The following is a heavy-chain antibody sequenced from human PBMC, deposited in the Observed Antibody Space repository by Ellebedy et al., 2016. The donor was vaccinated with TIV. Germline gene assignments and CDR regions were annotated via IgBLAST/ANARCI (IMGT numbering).Heavy chain of an antibody. V-gene: IGHV1-18*01. Sequence: AASVKVSCKASGYDFTTYGIGWVRQAPGQGLEWMGWIRHHNDNTNYAQNFQGRVTMTTDRSTNTAYMELRSLTSDDTAVYYCARHVSRYFDWLYGPDAFDIWGQGTMVTVSS. CDR3: ARHVSRYFDWLYGPDAFDI. J-gene: IGHJ3*02. CDR2: IRHHNDNT. D-gene: IGHD3-9*01. CDR1: GYDFTTYG.